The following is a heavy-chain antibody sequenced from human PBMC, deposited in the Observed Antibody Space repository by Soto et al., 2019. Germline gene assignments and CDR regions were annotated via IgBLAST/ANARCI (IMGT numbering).Heavy chain of an antibody. CDR3: VTGLNSNDNY. J-gene: IGHJ4*02. V-gene: IGHV3-15*01. D-gene: IGHD1-1*01. CDR2: IQSKADGGTT. CDR1: GFTINDAW. Sequence: EVQLVESGGGLVKPGGSLRLSCAASGFTINDAWMTWVRQAPGKGLEWVGRIQSKADGGTTHYAAPVRGRFTVSTDDSKNTLYLELNILTPDPTAVYYFVTGLNSNDNYWRQGTLVTVSS.